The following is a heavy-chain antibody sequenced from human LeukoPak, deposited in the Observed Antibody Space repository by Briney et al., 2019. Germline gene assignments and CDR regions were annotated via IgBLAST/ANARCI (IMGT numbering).Heavy chain of an antibody. CDR1: GGSISTYY. J-gene: IGHJ3*01. V-gene: IGHV4-4*07. CDR3: ARVLLVTPVAAFDV. D-gene: IGHD4-23*01. Sequence: SETLSLTCTVSGGSISTYYWSWIRQPAGKGLEWIGRIYTSGSTNYNPSLKSRVTMSVDTTKKRVSLNLNSVTAADTAVYYCARVLLVTPVAAFDVWGQGTMVAVSS. CDR2: IYTSGST.